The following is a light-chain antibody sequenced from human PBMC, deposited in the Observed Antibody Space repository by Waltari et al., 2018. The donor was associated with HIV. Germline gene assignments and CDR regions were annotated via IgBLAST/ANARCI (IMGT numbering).Light chain of an antibody. CDR3: QQYYSSPLT. CDR1: QSVLYSSNNKNY. V-gene: IGKV4-1*01. J-gene: IGKJ2*01. Sequence: IVMTQSPDSLAVSLGARATINCKSSQSVLYSSNNKNYLAWYQQKPGQPPKLLIYWASTRESGVPDRFSGSGSGTDFTLTISSLQAEDVAVYYCQQYYSSPLTFGQGTKLEIK. CDR2: WAS.